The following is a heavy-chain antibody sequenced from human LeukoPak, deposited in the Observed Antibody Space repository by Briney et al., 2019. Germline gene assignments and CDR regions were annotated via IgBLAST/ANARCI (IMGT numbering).Heavy chain of an antibody. Sequence: ASVKVSCKASGYTFTSYYMHWVRQAPGQGLEWMGIINPSGGSTSYAQKFQGRVTMTRDTSTSTVYMELSSLRSEDTAVYYCALLKRGTSSPWVMTHAFDIWGQGTMVTVSS. CDR2: INPSGGST. D-gene: IGHD2-21*01. V-gene: IGHV1-46*01. J-gene: IGHJ3*02. CDR3: ALLKRGTSSPWVMTHAFDI. CDR1: GYTFTSYY.